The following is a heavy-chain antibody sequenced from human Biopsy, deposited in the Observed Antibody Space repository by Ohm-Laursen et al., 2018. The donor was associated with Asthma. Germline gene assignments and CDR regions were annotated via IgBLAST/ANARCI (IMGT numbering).Heavy chain of an antibody. CDR3: ARDFTIGSGSPFHF. CDR2: ISGLSRYK. D-gene: IGHD3-10*01. CDR1: GFDFSGYT. V-gene: IGHV3-21*01. J-gene: IGHJ4*01. Sequence: GSLRLSCAASGFDFSGYTMNRVRQAPGKGLEWVSSISGLSRYKYYSDSLRGRVTISRDNAKSSLHLQMSSLRAEDTAVYFCARDFTIGSGSPFHFWGPGTLVTVSS.